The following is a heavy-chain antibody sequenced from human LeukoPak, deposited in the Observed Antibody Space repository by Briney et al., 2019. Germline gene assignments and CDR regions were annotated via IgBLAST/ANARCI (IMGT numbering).Heavy chain of an antibody. J-gene: IGHJ5*02. Sequence: SETLSLTCSVSGDSISTYYLSWIRQPAGKGLEWIGRIYGGGNANYNPSLKSRLTLSMDTSKNQFSLKLRSVTAADTAVYYCARDRGLYGEVLFDPWGQGTLVTVSS. CDR1: GDSISTYY. CDR2: IYGGGNA. D-gene: IGHD3-10*01. V-gene: IGHV4-4*07. CDR3: ARDRGLYGEVLFDP.